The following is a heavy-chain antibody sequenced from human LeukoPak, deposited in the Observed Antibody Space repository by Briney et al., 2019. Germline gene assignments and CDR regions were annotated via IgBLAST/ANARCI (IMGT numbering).Heavy chain of an antibody. Sequence: GASVKVSCKASGGTFSSYAISWVRQAPGQGLEWMGGIIPIFGTANYAQKFQGRVTITTDEPTSTAYMELSSLRSEDTAVYYCARWKCSSTSCYRGYYYMDVWGKGPRSPSP. CDR1: GGTFSSYA. D-gene: IGHD2-2*01. CDR2: IIPIFGTA. V-gene: IGHV1-69*05. J-gene: IGHJ6*03. CDR3: ARWKCSSTSCYRGYYYMDV.